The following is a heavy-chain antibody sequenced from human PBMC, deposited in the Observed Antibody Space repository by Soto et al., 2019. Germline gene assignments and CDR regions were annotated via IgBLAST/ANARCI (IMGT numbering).Heavy chain of an antibody. D-gene: IGHD3-10*01. V-gene: IGHV4-30-4*01. CDR1: GGSISSGDYY. CDR3: ARVGGFGATTIDY. J-gene: IGHJ4*02. CDR2: IYYSGST. Sequence: QVQLQESGPGLVKPSQTLSLTCTVSGGSISSGDYYWSWIRQSPGKGLEWIGYIYYSGSTYYNPSLKRRVTISVDTSKNQFSLKLSSVTAADTAVYYCARVGGFGATTIDYWGQGTLVTVSS.